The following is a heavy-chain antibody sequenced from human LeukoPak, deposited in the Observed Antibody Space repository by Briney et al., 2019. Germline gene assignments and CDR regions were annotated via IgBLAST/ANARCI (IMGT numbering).Heavy chain of an antibody. J-gene: IGHJ6*03. D-gene: IGHD2-15*01. CDR1: GGSFSGYY. CDR3: ARAAPPLSGDQDLTRTCYSHYMDV. Sequence: SETLSLTCAVYGGSFSGYYWSWIRQPPGKGLEWIGEINHSGSTNYNPSLKSRVTISVDTSKNQFSLKLSSVTAEDTAVYYCARAAPPLSGDQDLTRTCYSHYMDVWGKGTTVTVSS. V-gene: IGHV4-34*01. CDR2: INHSGST.